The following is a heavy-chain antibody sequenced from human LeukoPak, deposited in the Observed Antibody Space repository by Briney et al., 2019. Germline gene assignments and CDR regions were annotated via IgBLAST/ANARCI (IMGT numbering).Heavy chain of an antibody. D-gene: IGHD6-25*01. CDR3: ARSTSSGWHYFDY. CDR1: GFTVSGNY. V-gene: IGHV3-66*02. CDR2: IYSGGGT. Sequence: GSLRLSCAASGFTVSGNYMSWARQVSGKGLEWISVIYSGGGTHYADSVKGRFTMSRDSSKNTLYLQMSSLRGEDTAVYYCARSTSSGWHYFDYWGQGTLVTVSS. J-gene: IGHJ4*02.